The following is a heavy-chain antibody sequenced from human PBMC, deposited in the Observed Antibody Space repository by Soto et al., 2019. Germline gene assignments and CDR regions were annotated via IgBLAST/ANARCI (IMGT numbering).Heavy chain of an antibody. V-gene: IGHV3-23*01. CDR1: GFTFSTYA. CDR2: ISFTGAKT. Sequence: EVQLLESGGGLVQPGGSLRLSCAASGFTFSTYAMNWVRQAPGKGLEWVSGISFTGAKTYYADSVRGRFTISRDNSNNTLYLQMHSLRAEDTAVYYGGKDVRQSEYVRSFDFWGQGRMVIVSP. CDR3: GKDVRQSEYVRSFDF. J-gene: IGHJ3*01. D-gene: IGHD3-16*01.